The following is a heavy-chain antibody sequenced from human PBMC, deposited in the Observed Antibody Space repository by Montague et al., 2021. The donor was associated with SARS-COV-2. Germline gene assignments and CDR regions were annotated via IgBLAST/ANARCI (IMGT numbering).Heavy chain of an antibody. CDR1: GFTFSHSA. Sequence: SLRLSCVASGFTFSHSAMNLFRQAPGKGLEWVSGSSGSDGGTHYSDSVKGRFTISRDNSKNVLYLQMNSLRAEDTALYYCAKDSYYYGLGYGMDVWGQGTTVTVSS. D-gene: IGHD3-10*01. V-gene: IGHV3-23*01. CDR3: AKDSYYYGLGYGMDV. CDR2: SSGSDGGT. J-gene: IGHJ6*02.